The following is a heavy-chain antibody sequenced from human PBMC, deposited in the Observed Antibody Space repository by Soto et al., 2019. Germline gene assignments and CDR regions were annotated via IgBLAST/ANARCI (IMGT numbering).Heavy chain of an antibody. V-gene: IGHV1-69*18. CDR2: IVPSVDTT. CDR3: ARCPQPRDTADPYAVDV. CDR1: GGTFSRSG. Sequence: QVQLVQSGTEVKKPGASVKVSCKASGGTFSRSGFHWVRQAPGQGLEWMGMIVPSVDTTNYAQKFQARVTISADQFTSTVYMELRILRSEDTAVYYCARCPQPRDTADPYAVDVWGQGTRVIVTS. D-gene: IGHD5-18*01. J-gene: IGHJ6*02.